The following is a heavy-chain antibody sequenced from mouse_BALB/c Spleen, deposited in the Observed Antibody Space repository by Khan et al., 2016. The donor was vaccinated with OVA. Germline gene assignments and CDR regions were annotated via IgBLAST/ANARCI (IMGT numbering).Heavy chain of an antibody. CDR2: IWSDGNT. J-gene: IGHJ4*01. CDR1: GFSLSSYG. Sequence: QVQLQESGPGLVAPSQSLSITCTVLGFSLSSYGVHWVRQPPGKGLEWLVVIWSDGNTTYNSTLKSRLSISKDNSKSQVFLKMNSLQTDDTAMYYCARPSSFSYAMDYWGQGTSVTVSS. CDR3: ARPSSFSYAMDY. D-gene: IGHD1-1*01. V-gene: IGHV2-6*02.